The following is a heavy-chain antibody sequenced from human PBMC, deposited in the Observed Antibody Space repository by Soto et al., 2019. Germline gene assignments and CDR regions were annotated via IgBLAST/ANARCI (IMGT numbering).Heavy chain of an antibody. CDR3: ARGGYKWNDPFDY. J-gene: IGHJ4*02. CDR1: GFTFTRYW. CDR2: IETDGTST. V-gene: IGHV3-74*01. D-gene: IGHD1-1*01. Sequence: EVQLGESGGGSVQPGGSLRLSCAASGFTFTRYWMHWVRQAPGKGLVWVSRIETDGTSTDYADSVKGRFTISRDNTKNTLYVQMNSLRAEDTAVYFCARGGYKWNDPFDYWGQGTLVTVSP.